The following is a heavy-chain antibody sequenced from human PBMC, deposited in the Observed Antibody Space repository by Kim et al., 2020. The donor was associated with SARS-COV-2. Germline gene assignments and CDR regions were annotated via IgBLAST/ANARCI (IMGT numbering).Heavy chain of an antibody. V-gene: IGHV3-33*01. CDR3: ARDQVGYSYGHPPDY. CDR1: GFTFSSYG. Sequence: GGSLRLSCAASGFTFSSYGMHWVRQAPGKGLEWVAVIWYDGSNKYYADSVKGRFTISRDNSKNTLYLQMNSLRAEDTAVYYCARDQVGYSYGHPPDYWGQGTLVTVSS. J-gene: IGHJ4*02. CDR2: IWYDGSNK. D-gene: IGHD5-18*01.